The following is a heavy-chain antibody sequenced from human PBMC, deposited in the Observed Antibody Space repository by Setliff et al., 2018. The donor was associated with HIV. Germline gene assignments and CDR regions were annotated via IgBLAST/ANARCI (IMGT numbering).Heavy chain of an antibody. CDR3: ASVLRYYGSGSYPFGY. J-gene: IGHJ4*02. Sequence: WVRQAPGQGLEWVANIKQDGSEKYYVDSVKGRFTISRDNAKNSLYLQMNSLRAEDTAVYYCASVLRYYGSGSYPFGYWGQGTLVTVSS. V-gene: IGHV3-7*01. CDR2: IKQDGSEK. D-gene: IGHD3-10*01.